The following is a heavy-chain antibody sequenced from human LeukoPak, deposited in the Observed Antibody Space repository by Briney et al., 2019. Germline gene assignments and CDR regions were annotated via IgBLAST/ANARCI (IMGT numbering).Heavy chain of an antibody. D-gene: IGHD6-19*01. V-gene: IGHV1-2*02. Sequence: ASVKVSCKASGYIFTGYYMHWVRQAPGQGLEWMGWINPNSGDTNYAQKFQGRVTMTRDTSISTAYMELSRLRSDDTAVYYCARDRGYGWYVSDHWGQGTLVTVSS. J-gene: IGHJ4*02. CDR2: INPNSGDT. CDR1: GYIFTGYY. CDR3: ARDRGYGWYVSDH.